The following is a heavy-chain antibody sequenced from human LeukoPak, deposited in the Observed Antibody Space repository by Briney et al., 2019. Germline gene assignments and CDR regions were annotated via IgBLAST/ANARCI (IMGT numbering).Heavy chain of an antibody. D-gene: IGHD1-26*01. J-gene: IGHJ4*02. CDR3: ARPVLNSGSYSLDY. Sequence: GESLKISCKGSGYSFTSYWIAWVRQMLGKGLEWMGIIYPGDSDTRYSPSFQGQATISADKSTSTAYLQWSSLKASDSAMYYCARPVLNSGSYSLDYWGQGTLVTVSS. CDR2: IYPGDSDT. V-gene: IGHV5-51*01. CDR1: GYSFTSYW.